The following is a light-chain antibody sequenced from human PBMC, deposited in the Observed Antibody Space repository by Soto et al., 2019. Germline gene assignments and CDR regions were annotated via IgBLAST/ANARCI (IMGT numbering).Light chain of an antibody. CDR2: AAS. CDR1: QSISSY. J-gene: IGKJ3*01. CDR3: QQSYSTPRG. Sequence: DIQMTQSPSSLSASVGDRVTITCRASQSISSYLNWYQQKPGKAPKLLIYAASSLQSGVPSRFSGSGSGTDFTLTISSLQPADFATYYCQQSYSTPRGFGPGTKVDIK. V-gene: IGKV1-39*01.